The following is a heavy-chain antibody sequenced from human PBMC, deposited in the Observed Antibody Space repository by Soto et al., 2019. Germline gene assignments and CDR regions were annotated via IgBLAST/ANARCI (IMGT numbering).Heavy chain of an antibody. CDR2: ISDSGGST. V-gene: IGHV3-23*01. CDR3: ARAGQRYYFDF. D-gene: IGHD3-16*01. J-gene: IGHJ4*02. Sequence: TGGSLRLSRTASGFTFRNHGMSWVRQAPGKGPEWLAIISDSGGSTYYADSVKGRLSISRDNSKNTLFLQMNSLRAEDTAIYYCARAGQRYYFDFWGQGTLGTVSS. CDR1: GFTFRNHG.